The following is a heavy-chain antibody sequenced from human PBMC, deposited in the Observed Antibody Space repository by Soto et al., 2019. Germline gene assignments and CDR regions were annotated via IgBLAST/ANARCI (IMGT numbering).Heavy chain of an antibody. D-gene: IGHD3-10*01. V-gene: IGHV4-59*01. CDR3: ARVQVVRGGGWFDP. CDR2: IYDIGST. Sequence: SETLSLTCTVSGDTISSYYWSWIRQPPGKGLEWIGYIYDIGSTNYNPSLKSRVTISVDTSKNQFSLKLISVTAADTAVYYCARVQVVRGGGWFDPWGQGTLVTVSS. J-gene: IGHJ5*02. CDR1: GDTISSYY.